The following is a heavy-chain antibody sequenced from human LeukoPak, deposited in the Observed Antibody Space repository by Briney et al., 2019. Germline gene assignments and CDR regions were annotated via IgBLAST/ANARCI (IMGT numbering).Heavy chain of an antibody. Sequence: PGGSLRLSCAASGFIFSSYWMSWVRQAPGKGLEWVANIKEDGSDKNYVDSMKGRFTISRDNAKNSLYLQMSSLRAEDTAVYYCARDAAYGYDRFNYWGQGTQVTVSS. D-gene: IGHD5-18*01. CDR1: GFIFSSYW. CDR3: ARDAAYGYDRFNY. CDR2: IKEDGSDK. J-gene: IGHJ4*02. V-gene: IGHV3-7*01.